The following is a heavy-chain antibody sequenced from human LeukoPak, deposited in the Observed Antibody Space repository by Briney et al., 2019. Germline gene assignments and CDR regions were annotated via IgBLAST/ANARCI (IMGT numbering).Heavy chain of an antibody. Sequence: ASVKVSCKASGYTFTSYYMHWVRQAPGQGLEGMGIINPSGGSTSYAQKFQGRVTMTRDTSTSTVYMELSSLRSEDTAVYYCARELPISAATHAFDIWGRGTMVTVSS. V-gene: IGHV1-46*03. J-gene: IGHJ3*02. CDR1: GYTFTSYY. CDR3: ARELPISAATHAFDI. CDR2: INPSGGST. D-gene: IGHD2-2*01.